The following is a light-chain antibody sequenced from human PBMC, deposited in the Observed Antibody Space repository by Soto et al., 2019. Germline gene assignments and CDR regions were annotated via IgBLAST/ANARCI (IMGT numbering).Light chain of an antibody. J-gene: IGKJ5*01. Sequence: DIQMTQSPSSLSASVGDRVTITCRASQSISSYLNWYQQKPGKAPRLLIYAASSLQSGVPSRFTGSGSGTDYTLTIGSLQPEDFATYYCQQSYATPITFGQGTRLSIK. CDR1: QSISSY. CDR3: QQSYATPIT. CDR2: AAS. V-gene: IGKV1-39*01.